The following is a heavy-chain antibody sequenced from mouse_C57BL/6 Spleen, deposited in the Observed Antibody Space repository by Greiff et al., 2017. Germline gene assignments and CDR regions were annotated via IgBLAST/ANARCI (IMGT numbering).Heavy chain of an antibody. Sequence: VQLQQPGAELVRPGTSVKLSCKASGYTFTSYWMHWVKQRPGQGLEWIGVIDPSDSYTNYNQKFKGKATLTVDTSSSTAYMQLSSLTSEDSAVYYCARQDGFDYWGQGTTLTVSS. D-gene: IGHD2-3*01. CDR3: ARQDGFDY. V-gene: IGHV1-59*01. J-gene: IGHJ2*01. CDR2: IDPSDSYT. CDR1: GYTFTSYW.